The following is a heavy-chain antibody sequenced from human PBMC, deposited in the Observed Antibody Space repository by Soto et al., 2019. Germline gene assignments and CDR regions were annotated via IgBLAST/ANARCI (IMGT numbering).Heavy chain of an antibody. CDR3: ARDRGAVVGQYFDY. CDR2: ISSSGDTG. D-gene: IGHD6-19*01. Sequence: QVQLVESGGGLVKPGGSLRLSCAASGFPFSASYMSWISQAPGQGLEWISYISSSGDTGNYADSVKGRFTVSRDNAKNSLYLQMNSMRAEDTAVYYCARDRGAVVGQYFDYWGQGTLVTVAS. CDR1: GFPFSASY. J-gene: IGHJ4*02. V-gene: IGHV3-11*01.